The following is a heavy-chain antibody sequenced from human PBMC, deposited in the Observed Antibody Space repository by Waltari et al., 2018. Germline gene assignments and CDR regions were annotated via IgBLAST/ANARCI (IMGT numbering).Heavy chain of an antibody. J-gene: IGHJ4*02. CDR3: ARYSGSYLDY. V-gene: IGHV3-33*01. D-gene: IGHD1-26*01. Sequence: QVQLVESGGGVVQHGRSLTPSCGAPGSTFSSYGFHWVRLAPGKGLEWVAAIWNDGSNFDADSVKGRFTISRDNSKKTVYLEMNSLRDGDTALYYCARYSGSYLDYWGQGTLVTVSS. CDR2: IWNDGSN. CDR1: GSTFSSYG.